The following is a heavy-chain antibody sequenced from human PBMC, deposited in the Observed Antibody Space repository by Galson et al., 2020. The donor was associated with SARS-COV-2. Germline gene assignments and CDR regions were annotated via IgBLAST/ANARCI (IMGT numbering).Heavy chain of an antibody. V-gene: IGHV1-2*02. J-gene: IGHJ5*02. CDR3: ARGRFYVGRAVAGTGWFDP. Sequence: ASVKVSCKASGYTFTGYYMHWVRQAPGQGLEWMGWINPNSGGTNYAQKFQGRVTMTRDTSTSTAYMELSRLRSDDTAVYYCARGRFYVGRAVAGTGWFDPWGQGTLVTVSS. CDR1: GYTFTGYY. CDR2: INPNSGGT. D-gene: IGHD6-19*01.